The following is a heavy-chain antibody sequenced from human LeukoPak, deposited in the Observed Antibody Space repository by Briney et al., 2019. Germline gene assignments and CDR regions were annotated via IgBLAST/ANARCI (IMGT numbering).Heavy chain of an antibody. CDR3: ARSSAYYNEADI. V-gene: IGHV1-46*01. Sequence: GASVEVSCKTSGYTFTSYYIHWVRQAPGQGLEWLGIINPSGGSTTYAQKFQGRVTMTTDTSTSTVYMELTSLRSDDTAVYYCARSSAYYNEADIWGQGTMVTVSS. CDR1: GYTFTSYY. J-gene: IGHJ3*02. CDR2: INPSGGST. D-gene: IGHD3-9*01.